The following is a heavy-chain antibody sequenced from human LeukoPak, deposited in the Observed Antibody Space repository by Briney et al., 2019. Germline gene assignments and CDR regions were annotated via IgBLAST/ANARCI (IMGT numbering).Heavy chain of an antibody. CDR2: GDSDGSGT. CDR1: GFIFTDYY. V-gene: IGHV3-74*01. Sequence: GGSLRLSCAASGFIFTDYYMSWVRQAPGKGLMWVSRGDSDGSGTTYADSVKGRFTVSRDNAKNTLYLQMSSLRAEDTAVYYCATSSVWGGAFNIWGQGTMVTVSS. J-gene: IGHJ3*02. CDR3: ATSSVWGGAFNI. D-gene: IGHD3-16*01.